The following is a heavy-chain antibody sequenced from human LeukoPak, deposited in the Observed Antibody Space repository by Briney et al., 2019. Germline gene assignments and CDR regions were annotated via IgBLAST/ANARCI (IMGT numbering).Heavy chain of an antibody. CDR1: GYTFTGYY. CDR2: INPNSGGT. V-gene: IGHV1-2*02. Sequence: ASVKVSCKASGYTFTGYYMHWVRQAPGQGLEWMGWINPNSGGTNYAQKFQGRVTMTRDTSISTAYMELSRLRSDDTAVYYCARSPPYSSNNWFDPWGQGTLVTVSS. J-gene: IGHJ5*02. D-gene: IGHD6-13*01. CDR3: ARSPPYSSNNWFDP.